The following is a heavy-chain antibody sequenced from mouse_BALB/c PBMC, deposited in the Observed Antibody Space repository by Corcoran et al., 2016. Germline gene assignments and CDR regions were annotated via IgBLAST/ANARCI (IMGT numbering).Heavy chain of an antibody. D-gene: IGHD2-1*01. Sequence: EVQLQQSGPELVKPGASVKMSCKASGYTFTSYVMHWVKQKPGQGLEWIGYINPYNDGTKYNEKFKGKATLTSDKSSSTAYMELSSLTSEDSAVYYCARSGGNYWFAYWGQGTLVTVSA. CDR1: GYTFTSYV. CDR2: INPYNDGT. J-gene: IGHJ3*01. CDR3: ARSGGNYWFAY. V-gene: IGHV1S136*01.